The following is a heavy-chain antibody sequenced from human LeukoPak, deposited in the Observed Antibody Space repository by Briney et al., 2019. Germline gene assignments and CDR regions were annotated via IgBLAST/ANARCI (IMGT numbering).Heavy chain of an antibody. D-gene: IGHD4-17*01. CDR2: ISSSSSYI. V-gene: IGHV3-21*01. CDR1: GFTFSSHS. Sequence: PGGSLSLSCAASGFTFSSHSMNWVRQAPGKGLEWVSSISSSSSYIYYADSVKGRFTISRDNAKNSQHLQMNSLRAEDTAVYYCARDLGLRQAFDIWGQGTMVTVSS. J-gene: IGHJ3*02. CDR3: ARDLGLRQAFDI.